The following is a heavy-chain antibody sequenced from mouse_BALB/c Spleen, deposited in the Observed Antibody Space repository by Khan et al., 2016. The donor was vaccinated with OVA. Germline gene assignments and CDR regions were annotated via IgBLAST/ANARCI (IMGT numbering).Heavy chain of an antibody. J-gene: IGHJ2*01. CDR1: GYSITSSYG. V-gene: IGHV3-2*02. Sequence: LQESGPGLVKPSQSLSLTCTVTGYSITSSYGWNWIRQFPGNKLEWMGYISYSGSTNYNPSLKSRISITRDTSKNQFFLQLNSVTTEDTATYYCARTARIKYWGQGTTLTVSS. CDR2: ISYSGST. CDR3: ARTARIKY. D-gene: IGHD1-2*01.